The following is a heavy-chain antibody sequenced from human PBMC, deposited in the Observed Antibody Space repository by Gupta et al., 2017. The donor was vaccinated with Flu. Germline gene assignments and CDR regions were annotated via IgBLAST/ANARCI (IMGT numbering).Heavy chain of an antibody. J-gene: IGHJ4*02. Sequence: TLSLTCAVYGGSFSGYYWSWIRQPPGKGLEWIGEINHSGSTNYNPSLKSRVTISVDTSKNQFSLKLSSVTAADTAVYYCARVRYSQYYFDYWGQGTLVTFSS. D-gene: IGHD2-21*01. CDR3: ARVRYSQYYFDY. CDR2: INHSGST. CDR1: GGSFSGYY. V-gene: IGHV4-34*01.